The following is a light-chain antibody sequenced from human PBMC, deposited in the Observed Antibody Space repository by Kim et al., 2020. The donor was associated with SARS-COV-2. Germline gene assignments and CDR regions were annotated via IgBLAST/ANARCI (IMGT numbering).Light chain of an antibody. Sequence: SSELTQDPAVSVALGQTVRITCQGDSLRRNYANWYQQKPGLAPLLVMFGKDNRPSGIPDRISGSRSGNTASLTITGAQAEDEADYYCNSRDSSGNHWVFGGGTQLTVL. CDR2: GKD. CDR1: SLRRNY. J-gene: IGLJ3*02. CDR3: NSRDSSGNHWV. V-gene: IGLV3-19*01.